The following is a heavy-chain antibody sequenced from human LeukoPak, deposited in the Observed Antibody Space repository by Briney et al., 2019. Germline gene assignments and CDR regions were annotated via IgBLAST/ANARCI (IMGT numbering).Heavy chain of an antibody. D-gene: IGHD3-10*01. CDR2: ISYDGSNK. J-gene: IGHJ4*02. CDR3: ARDSLMVRGGGHFDY. CDR1: GFTFSSYA. Sequence: GGSLRLSCAASGFTFSSYAMHWVRQAPGKGLEWVAVISYDGSNKYYADSVKGRFTISRDNSKNTLYLRMNSLRAEDTAVYYCARDSLMVRGGGHFDYWGQGTLVTVSS. V-gene: IGHV3-30*04.